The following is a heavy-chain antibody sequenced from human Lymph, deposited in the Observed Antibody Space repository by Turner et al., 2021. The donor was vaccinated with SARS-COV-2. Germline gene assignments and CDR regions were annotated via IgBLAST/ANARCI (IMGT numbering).Heavy chain of an antibody. Sequence: QVQLVQSGAEVKKPGSSVKVSCKASGGTFSSYAISWVRQAPGQGLEWMGGIIPILGIANYAQRFQGRVTITADKSTSTALLGRGGLRFEGTAVYYWARKGRPGMGGGVFYYYYGMDVWGQGTTVTVSS. CDR2: IIPILGIA. D-gene: IGHD3-16*01. CDR1: GGTFSSYA. J-gene: IGHJ6*02. CDR3: ARKGRPGMGGGVFYYYYGMDV. V-gene: IGHV1-69*10.